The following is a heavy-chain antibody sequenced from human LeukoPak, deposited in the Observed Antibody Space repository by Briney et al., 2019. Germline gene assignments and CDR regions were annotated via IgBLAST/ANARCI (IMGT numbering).Heavy chain of an antibody. D-gene: IGHD2-15*01. CDR2: LNGDGRST. CDR1: GFTFSSYW. CDR3: ARVNCSGGSCFGSGGMDV. J-gene: IGHJ6*02. V-gene: IGHV3-74*01. Sequence: GGSLRLSCAASGFTFSSYWMHWVRQAPGKGLVWVSRLNGDGRSTSYADSVKGRFTISRDNAKNSLYLQMNSLRAEDTAVYYCARVNCSGGSCFGSGGMDVWGQGTTVTVSS.